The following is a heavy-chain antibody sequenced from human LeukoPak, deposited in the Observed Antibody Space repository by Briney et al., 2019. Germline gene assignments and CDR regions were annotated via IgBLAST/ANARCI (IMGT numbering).Heavy chain of an antibody. Sequence: GGSLRLSCAASGFTFRSYWMHWVRQPPGKGLVWVSRIKNDGSTTTYADSVKGRFTVSRDNAKNTLYLQMNSLRAEDTAVYYCARERKYDSNFDYWGQGTLVTVSS. CDR1: GFTFRSYW. J-gene: IGHJ4*02. CDR3: ARERKYDSNFDY. CDR2: IKNDGSTT. D-gene: IGHD1-1*01. V-gene: IGHV3-74*01.